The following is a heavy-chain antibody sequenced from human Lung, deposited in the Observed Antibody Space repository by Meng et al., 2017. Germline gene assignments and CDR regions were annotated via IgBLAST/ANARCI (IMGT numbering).Heavy chain of an antibody. D-gene: IGHD2-15*01. V-gene: IGHV3-21*01. CDR2: ISSDSRYI. CDR3: ARFETVGVATGDF. CDR1: GFTFSNYS. J-gene: IGHJ4*02. Sequence: EVQLVESGGGLVTPGGPLRLSCAASGFTFSNYSMNWVRQAPGKGLEWVSSISSDSRYIFYADSVTGRFTISRDNAKNSLYLQMNSLSPEDTAVFYCARFETVGVATGDFWGQGTLVTVSS.